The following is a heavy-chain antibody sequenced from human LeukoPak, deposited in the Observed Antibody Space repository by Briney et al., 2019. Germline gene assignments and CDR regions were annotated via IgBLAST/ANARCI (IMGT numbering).Heavy chain of an antibody. V-gene: IGHV4-59*01. CDR1: GGSISSYY. CDR3: ARGGFWSGFNYYYGMDV. Sequence: SETLSLTCTVSGGSISSYYWSWIRQPPGKGLEWIGYIYYSGSTNYNPSLKSRVTISVDTSKNQSSLKLSSVTAADTAVYYCARGGFWSGFNYYYGMDVWGQGTTVTVSS. J-gene: IGHJ6*02. D-gene: IGHD3-3*01. CDR2: IYYSGST.